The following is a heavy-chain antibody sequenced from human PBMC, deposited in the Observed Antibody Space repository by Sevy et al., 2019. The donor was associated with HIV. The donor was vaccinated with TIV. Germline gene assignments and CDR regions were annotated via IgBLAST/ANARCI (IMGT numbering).Heavy chain of an antibody. J-gene: IGHJ4*02. CDR3: ARDSTTRPRVLDY. Sequence: SETLSLTCSVSGGSISSYFWTWVRQSPGKGLEWSGNIYFTGNTDYSPSLKSPVTLSLDTSKSQFSLTLKSVTAADTAIYFCARDSTTRPRVLDYWGQGTLVTVSS. D-gene: IGHD1-1*01. CDR1: GGSISSYF. V-gene: IGHV4-59*01. CDR2: IYFTGNT.